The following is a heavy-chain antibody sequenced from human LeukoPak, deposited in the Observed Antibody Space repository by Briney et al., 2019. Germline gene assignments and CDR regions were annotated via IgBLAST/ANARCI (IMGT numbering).Heavy chain of an antibody. CDR3: ERERARYFDWEGYED. CDR1: GDSISSSTYY. J-gene: IGHJ4*02. D-gene: IGHD3-9*01. Sequence: PSETLSLTCTVSGDSISSSTYYWGWIRQSPGKGLEWVGSIYYSGSTNYNPSLKSRVTISVDTSKNQFSLKLSSVTAADRAVYYCERERARYFDWEGYEDWVQGRLVGVSS. CDR2: IYYSGST. V-gene: IGHV4-39*07.